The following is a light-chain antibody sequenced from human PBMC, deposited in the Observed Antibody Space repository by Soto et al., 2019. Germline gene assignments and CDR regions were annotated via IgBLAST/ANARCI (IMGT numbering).Light chain of an antibody. CDR2: DVS. J-gene: IGLJ1*01. V-gene: IGLV2-14*03. CDR1: SSDLGDYNY. CDR3: TSYTTTGTYV. Sequence: QPVLTQPASVSGSPGQSITISCTGASSDLGDYNYVSWYQQHPGKAPKLMIYDVSSRPSGVSDRFSGSKSGNTASLTISGLQAEDEADYYCTSYTTTGTYVFATGTKLTVL.